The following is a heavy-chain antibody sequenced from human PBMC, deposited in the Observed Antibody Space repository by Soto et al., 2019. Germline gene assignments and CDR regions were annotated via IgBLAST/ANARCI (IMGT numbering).Heavy chain of an antibody. D-gene: IGHD1-26*01. CDR1: GGTFSSYA. CDR3: ARDRRGSYPPYYYYGMDV. J-gene: IGHJ6*02. CDR2: IIPIFGTA. Sequence: QVQLVQSGAEVKKPGSSVKVSCKASGGTFSSYAISWVRQAPGQGLEWMGGIIPIFGTANYAQKFHGRVTITADESTRTAYMELSSLRSEDTAVYYCARDRRGSYPPYYYYGMDVWGQGTTVTVSS. V-gene: IGHV1-69*01.